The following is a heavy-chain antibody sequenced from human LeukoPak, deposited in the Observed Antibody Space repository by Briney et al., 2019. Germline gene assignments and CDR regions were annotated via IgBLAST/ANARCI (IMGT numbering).Heavy chain of an antibody. D-gene: IGHD6-19*01. Sequence: GASVKVSCKASGYTFTGYYMHWVRQAPGQGLEWMGWINPNSGGTNYAQKFQGRVTMTRDTSISTAYMELSRLRSDDTAVYYCARDGPSGWSWGDDYWGQGTLVTVSS. V-gene: IGHV1-2*02. CDR1: GYTFTGYY. CDR3: ARDGPSGWSWGDDY. CDR2: INPNSGGT. J-gene: IGHJ4*02.